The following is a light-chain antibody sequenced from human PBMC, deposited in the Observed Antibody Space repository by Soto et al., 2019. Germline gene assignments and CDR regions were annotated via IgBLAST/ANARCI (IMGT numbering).Light chain of an antibody. J-gene: IGKJ4*01. V-gene: IGKV1-39*01. Sequence: DIEMTQSPSSLSASVGDRVTIACRASQSISNYLNWYQHKPGKVPKPLIYAASSLQSGVPTRFSGSGSGTDFTLTISSLQPEDFATYYCQQSYGTPLTFGGGTKVEIK. CDR1: QSISNY. CDR3: QQSYGTPLT. CDR2: AAS.